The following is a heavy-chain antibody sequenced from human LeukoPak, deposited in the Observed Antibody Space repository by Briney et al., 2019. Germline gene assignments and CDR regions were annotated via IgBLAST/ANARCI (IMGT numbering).Heavy chain of an antibody. D-gene: IGHD3-10*01. CDR3: ARAGFTFSDYFGSFFAY. Sequence: GGSLRLSCVGSGFIFTDYNMNWVRQAPGKGLEWVSHISSSSSTIYYADSVKGRFTISRDNAKNSLYLQMNSLRAEDTAVYYCARAGFTFSDYFGSFFAYWGQGTLVTVSS. CDR1: GFIFTDYN. CDR2: ISSSSSTI. V-gene: IGHV3-48*01. J-gene: IGHJ4*02.